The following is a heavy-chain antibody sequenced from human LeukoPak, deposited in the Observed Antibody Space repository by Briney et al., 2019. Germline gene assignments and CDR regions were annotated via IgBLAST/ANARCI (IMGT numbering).Heavy chain of an antibody. CDR2: INSDGSST. V-gene: IGHV3-74*01. Sequence: PGGSLRLSRAASGFTFSTYWMHWVRQAPGTGLVWVSLINSDGSSTNYADSVKGRFTISRDNAKNTLYLQMNSLRAEDTVVYYCATDVPAVTIFGYWGQGTLVTVSS. CDR1: GFTFSTYW. D-gene: IGHD2-2*01. J-gene: IGHJ4*02. CDR3: ATDVPAVTIFGY.